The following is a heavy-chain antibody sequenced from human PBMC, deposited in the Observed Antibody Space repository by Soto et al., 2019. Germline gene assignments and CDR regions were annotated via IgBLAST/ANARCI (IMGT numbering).Heavy chain of an antibody. Sequence: GGSLRLSCAASGFTFSSYAMSWVRQAPGKGLEWVSAISGSGGSTYYADSVKGRFTISRDNSKNTLYLQMNSLRAEDTAVYYCAKNPPIFGVDTDNWFDPWGQGTLVTVSS. CDR2: ISGSGGST. CDR1: GFTFSSYA. J-gene: IGHJ5*02. CDR3: AKNPPIFGVDTDNWFDP. D-gene: IGHD3-3*01. V-gene: IGHV3-23*01.